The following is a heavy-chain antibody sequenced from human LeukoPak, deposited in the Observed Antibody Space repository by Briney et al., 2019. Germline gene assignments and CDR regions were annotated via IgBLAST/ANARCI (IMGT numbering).Heavy chain of an antibody. CDR3: ARQAPTSSSWYVAAQRGRYYFDY. CDR2: IYYSGST. D-gene: IGHD6-13*01. J-gene: IGHJ4*02. V-gene: IGHV4-39*01. CDR1: GGSISSSSYY. Sequence: PAETLSLTCTVSGGSISSSSYYWGWIRQPPGKGLEWSGSIYYSGSTYYNPSIKSRVTISVDTSKNQFSLTLSSATAADTAVYYCARQAPTSSSWYVAAQRGRYYFDYWGQGTLVTVSS.